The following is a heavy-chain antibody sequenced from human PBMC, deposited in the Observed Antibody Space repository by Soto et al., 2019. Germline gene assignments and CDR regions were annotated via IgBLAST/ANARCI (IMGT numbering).Heavy chain of an antibody. CDR3: ARHHDLWRQHGMDV. CDR1: GYSFTSYR. D-gene: IGHD3-3*01. V-gene: IGHV5-10-1*01. Sequence: GESLKISCKGSGYSFTSYRISWVRQMPGKGLEWMGRIDPSDSYTNYSPSFQGHVTISADKSISTAYLQWSSLKASDTAMYYCARHHDLWRQHGMDVWGQGTTVTISS. CDR2: IDPSDSYT. J-gene: IGHJ6*02.